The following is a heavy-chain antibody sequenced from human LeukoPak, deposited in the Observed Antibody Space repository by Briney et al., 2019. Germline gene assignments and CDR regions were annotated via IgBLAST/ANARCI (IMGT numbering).Heavy chain of an antibody. CDR1: GFTFSTYW. J-gene: IGHJ4*02. V-gene: IGHV3-7*05. Sequence: GGSPRLSCAGSGFTFSTYWMTWVRQAPGKGLEWVANINPDGSAKHFADSVKGRFTISRDNAKNSLFLQMNSLRAEDTAVYYCARVIVVVPGASDHFDCWGQGTLVTVTS. CDR3: ARVIVVVPGASDHFDC. D-gene: IGHD2-2*01. CDR2: INPDGSAK.